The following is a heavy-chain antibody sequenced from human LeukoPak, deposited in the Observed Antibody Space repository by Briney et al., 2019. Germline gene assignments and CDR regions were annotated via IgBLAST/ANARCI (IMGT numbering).Heavy chain of an antibody. CDR3: ARDFRTQLDGYSPPYHFDY. CDR1: GFTFSTHS. CDR2: IDSSSSHI. J-gene: IGHJ4*02. V-gene: IGHV3-21*01. D-gene: IGHD5-24*01. Sequence: PGGSLRLSCAASGFTFSTHSMSWVRQAPGKGLEWVSSIDSSSSHIYYADSMKGRFTIFRDNAKNSLFLQMNSLRAEDTAVYCCARDFRTQLDGYSPPYHFDYWGQGALVTVSS.